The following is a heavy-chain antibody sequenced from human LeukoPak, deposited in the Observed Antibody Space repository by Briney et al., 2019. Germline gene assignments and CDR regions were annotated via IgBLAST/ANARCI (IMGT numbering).Heavy chain of an antibody. CDR1: GGSISSSSYY. J-gene: IGHJ4*02. CDR2: IYYSGST. D-gene: IGHD6-6*01. V-gene: IGHV4-39*01. CDR3: ARQLAEYSYYFDY. Sequence: SETLSLTCTVSGGSISSSSYYWGWIRQPPGKGLEWIGSIYYSGSTYYNPSHKRRVTISVDTSKNQFSLKLSSVTAADTAVYYCARQLAEYSYYFDYWGQGTLVTVSS.